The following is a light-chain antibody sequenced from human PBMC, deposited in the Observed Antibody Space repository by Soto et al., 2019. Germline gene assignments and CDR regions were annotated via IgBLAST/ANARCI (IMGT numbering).Light chain of an antibody. Sequence: QSVLTQPPSASGSPGQSVTISCTGTSSDVGAYIFVSWYQQHPGKAPQLMVYDVNRRPPGVPERFFGSKSGNTASLTVSGLHAEDEADYYCVSFTGGTYVFGTGTKVTVL. V-gene: IGLV2-8*01. CDR3: VSFTGGTYV. CDR1: SSDVGAYIF. CDR2: DVN. J-gene: IGLJ1*01.